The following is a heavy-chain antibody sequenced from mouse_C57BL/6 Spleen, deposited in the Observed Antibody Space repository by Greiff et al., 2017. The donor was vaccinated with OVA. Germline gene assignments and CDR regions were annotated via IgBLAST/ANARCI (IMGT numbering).Heavy chain of an antibody. D-gene: IGHD1-1*01. CDR1: GFNIKDYY. V-gene: IGHV14-2*01. CDR2: IDPEDGET. Sequence: VQLQQSGAELARPGASVKMSCKASGFNIKDYYMHWVKQRTEQGLEWIGRIDPEDGETKYAPKFQGKATITADTSSNTAYLQLSSLTSEDTAVYYCARGHYYGSSYVAYWGQGTLVTVSA. CDR3: ARGHYYGSSYVAY. J-gene: IGHJ3*01.